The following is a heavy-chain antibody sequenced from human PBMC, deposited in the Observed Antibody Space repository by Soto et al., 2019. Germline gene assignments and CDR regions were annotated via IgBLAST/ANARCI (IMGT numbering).Heavy chain of an antibody. J-gene: IGHJ6*03. D-gene: IGHD3-10*01. CDR3: ARINYARESGFGYYYYYMDV. V-gene: IGHV1-8*01. Sequence: ASVKVSCKASGYTFTSYDINWVRQATGQGLEWMGWMNPNSGNTGYAQKFQGRVTMTRNTSISTAYMELSSLRSEDTAVYYCARINYARESGFGYYYYYMDVWGKGTTVTVSS. CDR2: MNPNSGNT. CDR1: GYTFTSYD.